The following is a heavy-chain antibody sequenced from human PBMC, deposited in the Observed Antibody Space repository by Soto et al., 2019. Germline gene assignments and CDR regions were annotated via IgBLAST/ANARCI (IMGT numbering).Heavy chain of an antibody. CDR3: AREAYDILTGGGMDV. CDR1: GFTFSSYS. Sequence: EVQLVESGGGLVQPGGSLRLSCAASGFTFSSYSMNWVRQAPGKGLEWVSYISSSSSTIYYADSVKGRFTISRDNAKNSLYLQINSLRAEDTAVYYCAREAYDILTGGGMDVWGQGTTVTVSS. J-gene: IGHJ6*02. V-gene: IGHV3-48*01. CDR2: ISSSSSTI. D-gene: IGHD3-9*01.